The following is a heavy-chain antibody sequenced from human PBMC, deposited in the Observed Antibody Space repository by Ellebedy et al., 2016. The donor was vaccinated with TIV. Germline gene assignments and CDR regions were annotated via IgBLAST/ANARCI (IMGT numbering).Heavy chain of an antibody. CDR2: IYNIGST. J-gene: IGHJ4*02. CDR3: ARKYGDFDY. V-gene: IGHV4-59*08. CDR1: GGSIRSHY. D-gene: IGHD4-17*01. Sequence: MPSETLSLTRTVSGGSIRSHYWSWVRQPPGKGLEWIGYIYNIGSTDYNPSLKSRVTMSGDTSKNQFSLKLSSVTAADTAVYYCARKYGDFDYWGQGTQVTVSS.